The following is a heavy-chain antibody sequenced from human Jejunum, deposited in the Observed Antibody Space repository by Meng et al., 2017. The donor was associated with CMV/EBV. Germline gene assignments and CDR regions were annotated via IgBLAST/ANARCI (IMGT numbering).Heavy chain of an antibody. CDR3: ARGNIDSRLGY. Sequence: LSCAVYGGSLSGYYWSWIRQPPGKGLEWIAEINLSGSTNYNPSLGSRATMSLDTSKNQVSLKLTSVTAADAAVYYCARGNIDSRLGYWGQGTLVTVSS. CDR2: INLSGST. J-gene: IGHJ4*02. D-gene: IGHD2/OR15-2a*01. CDR1: GGSLSGYY. V-gene: IGHV4-34*01.